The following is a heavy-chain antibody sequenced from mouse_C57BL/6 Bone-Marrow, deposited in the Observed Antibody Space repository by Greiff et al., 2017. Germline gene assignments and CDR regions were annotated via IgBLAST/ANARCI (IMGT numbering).Heavy chain of an antibody. CDR2: INPNNGGT. V-gene: IGHV1-26*01. Sequence: KQSHGKSLEWIGDINPNNGGTSYNQKFKGKATLTVDKSSSTAYMELRSLTSEDSAVYYCARSRGRDFDYWGQGTTLTVSS. J-gene: IGHJ2*01. CDR3: ARSRGRDFDY. D-gene: IGHD3-1*01.